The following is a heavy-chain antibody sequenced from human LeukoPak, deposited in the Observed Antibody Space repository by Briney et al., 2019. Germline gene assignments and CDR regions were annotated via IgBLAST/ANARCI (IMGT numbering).Heavy chain of an antibody. CDR1: GFTFSSYA. CDR2: ISYDGSNK. J-gene: IGHJ4*02. Sequence: PGGSLRLSCAASGFTFSSYAMHWVRQAPGKGLEWVAVISYDGSNKYYADSVKGRFTISRDNAKNSLYLQMNSLRAEDTAVYYCARIRGYSSGWGQGTLVTVSS. V-gene: IGHV3-30-3*01. D-gene: IGHD6-19*01. CDR3: ARIRGYSSG.